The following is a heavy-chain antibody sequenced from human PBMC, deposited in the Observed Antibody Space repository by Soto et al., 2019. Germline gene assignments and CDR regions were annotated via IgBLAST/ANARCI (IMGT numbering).Heavy chain of an antibody. CDR2: IYWDDNK. CDR1: GISLTTSGVG. J-gene: IGHJ4*02. CDR3: AHRVLRTVFGLVTTTAIYFDF. V-gene: IGHV2-5*02. D-gene: IGHD3-3*01. Sequence: QITLNESGPTQVKPRQTLTLTCTFSGISLTTSGVGVGWIRQSPGKAPEWLALIYWDDNKRYSPSLKSRLTITKDTSKNQVFLTMADLGAADTSTYYCAHRVLRTVFGLVTTTAIYFDFWGQGTPVAVSS.